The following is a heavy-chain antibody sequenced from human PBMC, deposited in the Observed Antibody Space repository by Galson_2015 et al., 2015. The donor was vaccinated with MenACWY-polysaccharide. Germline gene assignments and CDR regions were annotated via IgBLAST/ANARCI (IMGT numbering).Heavy chain of an antibody. CDR1: GSSFTSYW. CDR2: IYPGDSDT. V-gene: IGHV5-51*01. D-gene: IGHD1-26*01. Sequence: QSGAEVTKPGESLQISYKGSGSSFTSYWIGWVRQMPGKGLEWMGIIYPGDSDTRYSPSFQGQVTISADKSISTAYLQWSSLKASDTAMYYCARRLMGARNWFDPWGQGTLVTVSS. J-gene: IGHJ5*02. CDR3: ARRLMGARNWFDP.